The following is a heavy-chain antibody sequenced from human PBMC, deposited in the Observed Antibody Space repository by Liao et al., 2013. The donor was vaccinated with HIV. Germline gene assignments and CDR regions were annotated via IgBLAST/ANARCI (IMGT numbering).Heavy chain of an antibody. D-gene: IGHD2-15*01. V-gene: IGHV4-59*01. CDR2: IYYSGST. J-gene: IGHJ4*02. CDR1: GASISSYY. Sequence: QVHLQESGPGLVTPSETLSLTCAVSGASISSYYWSWIRQPPGKGLEWIGYIYYSGSTNSNPSLKSRVTISVDTSKNQFSLKLSSVTPADTAVYYCAREGGGSLDYWGPGTLVTVSS. CDR3: AREGGGSLDY.